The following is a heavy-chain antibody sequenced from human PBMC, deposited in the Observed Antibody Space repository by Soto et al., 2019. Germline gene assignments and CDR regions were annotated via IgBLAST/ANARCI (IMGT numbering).Heavy chain of an antibody. Sequence: GGSLRLSCAASGFTFSNYWMSWVRQAPGKGLEWVANMRQDGSEIYYVDSVKGRFTISRDNAKNSLHLQMNSLRAEDTAVYYWARGRSKYGYYFDYWGQGSLVTVCS. J-gene: IGHJ4*02. CDR1: GFTFSNYW. V-gene: IGHV3-7*05. CDR3: ARGRSKYGYYFDY. D-gene: IGHD3-10*01. CDR2: MRQDGSEI.